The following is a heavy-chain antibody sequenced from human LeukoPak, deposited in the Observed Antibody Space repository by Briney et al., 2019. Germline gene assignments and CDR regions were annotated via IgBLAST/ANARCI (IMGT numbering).Heavy chain of an antibody. CDR2: IIPIFGTA. CDR3: ARDGYSSSSFTPFDY. D-gene: IGHD6-6*01. V-gene: IGHV1-69*13. CDR1: GGTFSSYA. Sequence: GASVKVSCKASGGTFSSYAISWVRQAPGQGLEWMGGIIPIFGTANYARKFQGRVTITADESTSTAYMEPSSLRSEDTAVYYCARDGYSSSSFTPFDYWGQGTLVTVSS. J-gene: IGHJ4*02.